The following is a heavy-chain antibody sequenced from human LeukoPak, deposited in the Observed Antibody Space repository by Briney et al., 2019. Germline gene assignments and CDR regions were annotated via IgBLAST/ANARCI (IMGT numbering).Heavy chain of an antibody. J-gene: IGHJ3*02. V-gene: IGHV1-69*13. Sequence: SVTVSCKASGGTFSSYAISWVRQAPGQGLEWVGGIIPIFGTANYAQKFQGRVTITADESTSTAYMELSSLRSEDTAVYYCARVKYSSSAGGPGGRAFDIWGQGTMVTVSS. CDR2: IIPIFGTA. CDR3: ARVKYSSSAGGPGGRAFDI. D-gene: IGHD6-6*01. CDR1: GGTFSSYA.